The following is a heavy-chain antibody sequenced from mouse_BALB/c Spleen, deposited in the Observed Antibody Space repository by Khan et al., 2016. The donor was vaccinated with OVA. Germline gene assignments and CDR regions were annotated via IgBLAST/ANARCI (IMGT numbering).Heavy chain of an antibody. Sequence: QIQLVQSGPELKKPGETVKISCKASGYILTNYGMNWVKQAPGQGLKWMGWINTYTGETTYADDFRGRFAFSLETSASTAYLQINNLKNEDTDTYFWASGAFYYSRGKNAWFAYWGQGTLVTVSA. J-gene: IGHJ3*01. D-gene: IGHD1-1*01. CDR3: ASGAFYYSRGKNAWFAY. V-gene: IGHV9-3-1*01. CDR2: INTYTGET. CDR1: GYILTNYG.